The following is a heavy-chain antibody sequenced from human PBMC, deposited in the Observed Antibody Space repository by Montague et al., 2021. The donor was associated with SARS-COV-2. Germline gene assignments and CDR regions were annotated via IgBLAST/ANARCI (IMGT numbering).Heavy chain of an antibody. Sequence: SLRLSCAASGFTFSSYWMSWVRQAPGKGLEWVANIKQDGSEKYYVDSVKGRFTISRDNAKNSLYLQMNSLRAEDTAVYCCASHYCSGGCCSFDCWGQGTLVTVSS. CDR2: IKQDGSEK. D-gene: IGHD2-15*01. V-gene: IGHV3-7*01. CDR1: GFTFSSYW. J-gene: IGHJ4*02. CDR3: ASHYCSGGCCSFDC.